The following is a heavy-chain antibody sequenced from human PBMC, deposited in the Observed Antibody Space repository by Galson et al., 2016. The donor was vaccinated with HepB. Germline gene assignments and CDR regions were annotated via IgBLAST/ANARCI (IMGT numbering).Heavy chain of an antibody. CDR1: GGAFSDYA. V-gene: IGHV1-69*06. CDR3: ASCLATHGTEGGGMDV. Sequence: SVKVSCKASGGAFSDYAISWVRQAPGQGLEWMGGIILVSGTTNYAQNFQGRVTFTADKSTSTAYMEVSSLRSEDTAVYFCASCLATHGTEGGGMDVWGQGTTITVSS. J-gene: IGHJ6*02. CDR2: IILVSGTT. D-gene: IGHD3-3*02.